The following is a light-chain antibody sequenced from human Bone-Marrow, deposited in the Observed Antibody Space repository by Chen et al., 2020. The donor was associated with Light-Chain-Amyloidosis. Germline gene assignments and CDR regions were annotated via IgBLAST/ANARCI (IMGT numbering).Light chain of an antibody. CDR2: EDD. CDR1: SGSIATNY. V-gene: IGLV6-57*01. Sequence: NFMLTQPHSVSESPGTTVIISCTRSSGSIATNYVQWYQQRPGSPPTTVVDEDDQRPSGVPDRVSGSIDRSSNSASLTSSGLRTEDEADYYCRSYRGSSQGAFGGGTKLTVL. J-gene: IGLJ3*02. CDR3: RSYRGSSQGA.